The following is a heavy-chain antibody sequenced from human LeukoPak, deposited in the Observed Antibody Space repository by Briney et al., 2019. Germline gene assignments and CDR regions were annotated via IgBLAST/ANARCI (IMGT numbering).Heavy chain of an antibody. V-gene: IGHV4-59*08. CDR2: IYYSGST. CDR1: GGSISSYY. CDR3: ARVLRWFGELFFDY. D-gene: IGHD3-10*01. Sequence: SETLSLTCTVSGGSISSYYWSWIRQPPGKGLEWIGYIYYSGSTNYNPSLKSRVTISVDTSKNQFSLKLSSVTAADTAVYYCARVLRWFGELFFDYWGQGTLVTVSS. J-gene: IGHJ4*02.